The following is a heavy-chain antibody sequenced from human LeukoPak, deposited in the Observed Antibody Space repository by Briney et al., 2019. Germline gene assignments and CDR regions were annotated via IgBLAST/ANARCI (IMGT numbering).Heavy chain of an antibody. J-gene: IGHJ4*02. CDR3: AKDYYHKYYYGSGSYYYTFDY. CDR2: ISGSGGST. CDR1: GFTFSSYA. D-gene: IGHD3-10*01. Sequence: PGGSLRLSRAASGFTFSSYAMSWVRQAPGKGLEWVSAISGSGGSTYYADSVKGRFTISRDNSKNTLYLQMNSLRAEDTAVYYCAKDYYHKYYYGSGSYYYTFDYWGQGTLVTVSS. V-gene: IGHV3-23*01.